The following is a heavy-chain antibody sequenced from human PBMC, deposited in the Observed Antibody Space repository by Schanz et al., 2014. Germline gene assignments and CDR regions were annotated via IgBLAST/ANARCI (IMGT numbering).Heavy chain of an antibody. J-gene: IGHJ4*02. Sequence: QVQLVQSGAEVKKPGASVKVSCKASGYTFAVYYIHWVRQAPGQGLEFMGWINPDSGGTNYAQNFQGRVTMTSDTSISTAYMELSRLRSDDTAVYYCARDRAYYYESSGDVGYWGQGTLVTVSS. CDR2: INPDSGGT. CDR3: ARDRAYYYESSGDVGY. V-gene: IGHV1-2*02. D-gene: IGHD3-22*01. CDR1: GYTFAVYY.